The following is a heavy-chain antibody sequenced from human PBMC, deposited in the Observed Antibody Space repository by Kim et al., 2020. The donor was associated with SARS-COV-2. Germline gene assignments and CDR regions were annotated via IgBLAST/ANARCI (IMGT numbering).Heavy chain of an antibody. V-gene: IGHV7-4-1*02. CDR3: ARDPRGYSGYDYDY. D-gene: IGHD5-12*01. Sequence: AQGFTGRFVFSLDTSVSTAYLQISSLKAEDTAVYYCARDPRGYSGYDYDYWGQGTLVTVSS. J-gene: IGHJ4*02.